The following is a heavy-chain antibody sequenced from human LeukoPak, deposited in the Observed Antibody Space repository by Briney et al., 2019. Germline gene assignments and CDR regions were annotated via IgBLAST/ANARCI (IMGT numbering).Heavy chain of an antibody. V-gene: IGHV3-23*01. CDR1: GFTFSSYA. D-gene: IGHD4-23*01. J-gene: IGHJ4*02. CDR2: ISGSGGST. Sequence: AGGSLRLSCAASGFTFSSYAMSWVRQAPGKGLEWVSAISGSGGSTYYADSVKGRFTISRDNAKNSLYLQMNSLRAEDTAVYYCARVRAVVTPLFDYWGQGTLVTVSS. CDR3: ARVRAVVTPLFDY.